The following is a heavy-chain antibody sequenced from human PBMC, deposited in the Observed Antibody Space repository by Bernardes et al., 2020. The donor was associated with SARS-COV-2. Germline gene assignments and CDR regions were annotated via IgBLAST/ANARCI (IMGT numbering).Heavy chain of an antibody. Sequence: ASVKVSCKASGYTFTNYGISWVRQAPGQGLEWMGWISAYNGNTNYAQKFQGRVTMTTDSSTSTAYMEMRSLRSDDTAVYYCARAPSGGVTDWFDPWGQGTLVTVSS. D-gene: IGHD3-16*01. V-gene: IGHV1-18*04. CDR1: GYTFTNYG. J-gene: IGHJ5*02. CDR3: ARAPSGGVTDWFDP. CDR2: ISAYNGNT.